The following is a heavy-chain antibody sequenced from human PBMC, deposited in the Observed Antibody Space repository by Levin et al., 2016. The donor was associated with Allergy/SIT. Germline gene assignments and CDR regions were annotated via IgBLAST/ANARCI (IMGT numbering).Heavy chain of an antibody. CDR3: AKDRSFVVVAASPMGY. CDR2: ISGSGGST. J-gene: IGHJ4*02. Sequence: WIRQPPGKGLEWVSAISGSGGSTYYADSVKGRFTISRDNSKNTLYLQMNSLRAEDTAVYYCAKDRSFVVVAASPMGYWGQGTLVTVSS. V-gene: IGHV3-23*01. D-gene: IGHD2-15*01.